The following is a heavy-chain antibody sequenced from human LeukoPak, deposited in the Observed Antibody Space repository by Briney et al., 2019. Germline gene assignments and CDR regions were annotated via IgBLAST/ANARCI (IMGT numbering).Heavy chain of an antibody. V-gene: IGHV3-7*01. J-gene: IGHJ4*02. Sequence: GGSLRLSCAASGLTFSNYWMTWVRQAPGKGLEWVANIKEDGSEKYYVDSVKGRFTISRDNAKNSLYLQMNSLRAEDTAVYYCARVNARPGPRWYFDYWGQETLVTVSS. CDR2: IKEDGSEK. D-gene: IGHD6-13*01. CDR3: ARVNARPGPRWYFDY. CDR1: GLTFSNYW.